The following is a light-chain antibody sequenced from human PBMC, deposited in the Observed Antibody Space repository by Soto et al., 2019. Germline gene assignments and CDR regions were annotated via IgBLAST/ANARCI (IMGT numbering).Light chain of an antibody. CDR2: KAS. CDR1: QTISRW. J-gene: IGKJ4*01. V-gene: IGKV1-5*03. Sequence: DIHMTQSPSTLSACVGDSVTITCRASQTISRWLARYQQKPGKAPNLLIYKASSLESGVPSRFSGSGSGTEFTLTISSLQPDDFAIYYCQPYNTYPLTFGWGTKVEIK. CDR3: QPYNTYPLT.